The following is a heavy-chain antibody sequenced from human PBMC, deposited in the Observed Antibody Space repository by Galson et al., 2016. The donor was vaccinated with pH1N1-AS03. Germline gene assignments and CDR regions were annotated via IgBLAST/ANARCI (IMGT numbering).Heavy chain of an antibody. D-gene: IGHD4-11*01. CDR2: ITWNSGRI. CDR1: GFTFDDYT. Sequence: SLRLSCAASGFTFDDYTMHWVRQAPGKGLEWVSSITWNSGRIVYADSVKGRFTISRDSAKTSLYLQMNSLSVEDTAFYYCAKEGIDYLTRSFHHWSQGTLVTVSS. CDR3: AKEGIDYLTRSFHH. V-gene: IGHV3-9*01. J-gene: IGHJ1*01.